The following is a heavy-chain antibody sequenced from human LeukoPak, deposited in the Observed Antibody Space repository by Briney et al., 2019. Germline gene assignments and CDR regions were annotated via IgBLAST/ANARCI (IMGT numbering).Heavy chain of an antibody. CDR2: ISAYNGNT. D-gene: IGHD6-13*01. CDR3: ARFNIGVAAAGEYNCFDP. V-gene: IGHV1-18*01. Sequence: VASVKVSCKASCYSFTSHGISWVRQAPGQGLEWMGWISAYNGNTNYAQKLQGRVIMTIDTLTSTAHMELRSLRSDDTAVYYCARFNIGVAAAGEYNCFDPWGQGTLVTVSS. J-gene: IGHJ5*02. CDR1: CYSFTSHG.